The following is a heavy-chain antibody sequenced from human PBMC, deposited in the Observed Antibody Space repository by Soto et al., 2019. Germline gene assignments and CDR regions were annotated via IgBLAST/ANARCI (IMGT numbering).Heavy chain of an antibody. Sequence: GGSLRLSCAASGFTFSSYGMHWVRQAPGKGLEWVAVIWYDGSNKYYADSVKGRFTISRDNSKNTLYLQMNSLRAEDTAVYYCARTRTGIDSSWFLDYWGQGTLVTVSS. CDR3: ARTRTGIDSSWFLDY. CDR2: IWYDGSNK. CDR1: GFTFSSYG. J-gene: IGHJ4*02. D-gene: IGHD6-13*01. V-gene: IGHV3-33*01.